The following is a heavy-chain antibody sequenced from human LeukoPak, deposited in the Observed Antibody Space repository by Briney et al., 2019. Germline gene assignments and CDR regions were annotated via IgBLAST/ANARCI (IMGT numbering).Heavy chain of an antibody. CDR2: ISGSGGST. J-gene: IGHJ4*02. CDR3: ARDPYDSSGNWFADY. Sequence: GGSLRLSCAASGFTFSSYAMSWVRQAPGNGLEWVSAISGSGGSTYYADSVKGRFTISRDNSKNTLYLQMNSLRAEDTAVYYCARDPYDSSGNWFADYWGQGTLVTVSS. CDR1: GFTFSSYA. D-gene: IGHD3-22*01. V-gene: IGHV3-23*01.